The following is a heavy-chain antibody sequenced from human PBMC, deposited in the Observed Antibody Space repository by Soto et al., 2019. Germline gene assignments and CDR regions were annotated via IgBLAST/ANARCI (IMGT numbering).Heavy chain of an antibody. V-gene: IGHV4-39*01. D-gene: IGHD4-17*01. J-gene: IGHJ4*02. Sequence: ASETLSLTCTVSGGSISSSSYYWGWIRQPPGKGLEWIGSIYYSGSTYYNPSLKSRVTISVDTSKNQFSLKLSSVTAADTAVYYCARFDGYGDYVGYFDYWGQGTPVAGSS. CDR2: IYYSGST. CDR1: GGSISSSSYY. CDR3: ARFDGYGDYVGYFDY.